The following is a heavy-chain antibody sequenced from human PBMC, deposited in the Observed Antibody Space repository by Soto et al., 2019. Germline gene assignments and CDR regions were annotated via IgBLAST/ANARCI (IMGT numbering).Heavy chain of an antibody. J-gene: IGHJ4*02. CDR1: GFTFSSYG. Sequence: QVQLVESGGGVVQPGRSLRLSCAASGFTFSSYGMHWVRQAPGKGLEWVAVIWYDGSNKYYADSVKGRFTISRDNSKNTLYLQMNSLRAEDTAVYYCARNSQWLELHFDYWGQGTLVTVSS. V-gene: IGHV3-33*01. CDR2: IWYDGSNK. CDR3: ARNSQWLELHFDY. D-gene: IGHD6-19*01.